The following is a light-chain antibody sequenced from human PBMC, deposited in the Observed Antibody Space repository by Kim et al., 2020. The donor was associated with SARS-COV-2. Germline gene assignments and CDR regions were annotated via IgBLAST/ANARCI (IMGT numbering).Light chain of an antibody. Sequence: QRVTISCTGSGTNIGAGYDVNWYQQLPGTAPKLLIYGNSNRPSGVPDRFSGSKSGTSASLAITGLQAEDEADYYCQSYDSSLSGWVFGGGTQLTVL. CDR1: GTNIGAGYD. CDR2: GNS. CDR3: QSYDSSLSGWV. V-gene: IGLV1-40*01. J-gene: IGLJ3*02.